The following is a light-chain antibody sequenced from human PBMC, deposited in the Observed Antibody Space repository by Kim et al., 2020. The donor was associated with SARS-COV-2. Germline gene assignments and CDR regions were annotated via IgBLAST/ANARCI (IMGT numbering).Light chain of an antibody. Sequence: PGERATLSCRASQSVSSSYLAWYQQKPGQAPRLLIYGASSRAAGIPDRFSGSGSGTDFTLTISRLEPEDFAVYYCQQYGTSLLYTFGQGTKLEI. J-gene: IGKJ2*01. CDR1: QSVSSSY. V-gene: IGKV3-20*01. CDR3: QQYGTSLLYT. CDR2: GAS.